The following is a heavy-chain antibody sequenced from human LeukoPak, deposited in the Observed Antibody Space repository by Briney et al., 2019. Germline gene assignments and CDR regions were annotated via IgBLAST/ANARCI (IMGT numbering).Heavy chain of an antibody. Sequence: PSETLSLTCTVSGGSISSTSYHWAWIRQPPGKGLEWIATVYYTGSAYYNPSLKSRVTISVDTSKNQFSLKLSSVTAADTAVYYCARALRSGKLLLHWYLDLWGRGTLVTVSS. J-gene: IGHJ2*01. CDR3: ARALRSGKLLLHWYLDL. CDR1: GGSISSTSYH. V-gene: IGHV4-39*07. CDR2: VYYTGSA. D-gene: IGHD3-16*02.